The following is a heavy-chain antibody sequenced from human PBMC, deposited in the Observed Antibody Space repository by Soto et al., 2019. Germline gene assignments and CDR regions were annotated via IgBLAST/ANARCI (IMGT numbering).Heavy chain of an antibody. J-gene: IGHJ5*02. D-gene: IGHD3-16*01. CDR3: ARMATFGSLNWFDP. Sequence: ASVKVSCKASGYSFTNNDVAWVRQATGQGLEWMGWMNPGSGDTGYAQKFQGRVTMTRDISIATAYMELSSLRSDDTAIYYCARMATFGSLNWFDPWGQGTLVTVSS. CDR1: GYSFTNND. CDR2: MNPGSGDT. V-gene: IGHV1-8*01.